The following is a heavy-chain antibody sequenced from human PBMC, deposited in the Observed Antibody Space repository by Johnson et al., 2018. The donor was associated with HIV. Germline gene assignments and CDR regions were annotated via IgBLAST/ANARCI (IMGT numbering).Heavy chain of an antibody. J-gene: IGHJ3*01. D-gene: IGHD6-13*01. CDR3: AKDEAQTLASAGRDAFDF. V-gene: IGHV3-23*04. CDR2: ISGSGGST. Sequence: VQLVESGGGVVRPGGSLRLSCAASGFTFSSYAMSWVRQAPGKGLEWVSAISGSGGSTYYADSVKGRFTISRDNSKNTLYLQMNSLRAEDTAVYYCAKDEAQTLASAGRDAFDFWGQGTAVTV. CDR1: GFTFSSYA.